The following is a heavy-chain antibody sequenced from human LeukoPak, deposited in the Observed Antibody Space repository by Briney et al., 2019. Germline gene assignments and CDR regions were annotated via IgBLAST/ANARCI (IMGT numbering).Heavy chain of an antibody. CDR3: AEDSPPDRYYDFWSGYPSLPDY. D-gene: IGHD3-3*01. CDR2: ISYDGSNK. J-gene: IGHJ4*02. CDR1: GFTFSSYA. Sequence: PGGSLRLSCAASGFTFSSYAMHWVRQAPGKGLEWVAVISYDGSNKYYADSVKGRFTISRDNSKNTLYLQMNSLRAEDTAVYYCAEDSPPDRYYDFWSGYPSLPDYWGQGTLVTVSS. V-gene: IGHV3-30-3*01.